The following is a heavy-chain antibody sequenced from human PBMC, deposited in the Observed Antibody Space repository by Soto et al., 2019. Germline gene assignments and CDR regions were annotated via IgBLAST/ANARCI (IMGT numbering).Heavy chain of an antibody. CDR1: GGSFSGYY. V-gene: IGHV4-34*01. CDR3: ARVIFGVVIAYYFDY. J-gene: IGHJ4*02. D-gene: IGHD3-3*01. Sequence: SETLSLTCAVYGGSFSGYYWSWIRQPPGKGLEWIGEINHSGSTNYNPSLKSRVTISVDTSKNQFSLKLSSVTAADTAVYYCARVIFGVVIAYYFDYWGQGTLVTVSS. CDR2: INHSGST.